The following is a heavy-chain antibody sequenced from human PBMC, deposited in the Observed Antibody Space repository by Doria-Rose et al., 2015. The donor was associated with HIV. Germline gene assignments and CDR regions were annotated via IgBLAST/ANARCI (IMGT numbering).Heavy chain of an antibody. CDR2: IFSDDER. J-gene: IGHJ4*02. D-gene: IGHD6-13*01. V-gene: IGHV2-26*01. CDR1: GVSLSSPGMG. Sequence: ESGPVLVKPTETLTLTCTVSGVSLSSPGMGVSWIRQPPGKALEWPASIFSDDERSYKPSLKSRLTISRGTSKSQVVLTMTDMDPVDTATYYCARIKSSRWYHKYYFDFWGQGTLVIVSA. CDR3: ARIKSSRWYHKYYFDF.